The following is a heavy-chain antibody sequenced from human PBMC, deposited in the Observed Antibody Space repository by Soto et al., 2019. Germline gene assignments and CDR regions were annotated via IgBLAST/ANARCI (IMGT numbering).Heavy chain of an antibody. Sequence: EVQLVESGGGLVQPGGSLRLSCAASGFAFSSYWMQWVRQPPGKGPVWVSRISSDGRNTTYADPVKGRFTISRDNAKNPLHLQMTSLTDDDTAVYSWIKASTVTGVGGYRWGQGTLVTVSS. V-gene: IGHV3-74*03. J-gene: IGHJ5*02. CDR2: ISSDGRNT. D-gene: IGHD6-19*01. CDR1: GFAFSSYW. CDR3: IKASTVTGVGGYR.